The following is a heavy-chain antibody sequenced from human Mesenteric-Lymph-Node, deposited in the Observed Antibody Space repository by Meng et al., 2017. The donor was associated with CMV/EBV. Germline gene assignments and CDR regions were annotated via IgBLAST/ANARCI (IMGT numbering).Heavy chain of an antibody. D-gene: IGHD2-2*02. CDR2: IRYDGSNK. CDR3: ARDIVVVPAAILANYYYYYGMDV. Sequence: GESLKISCAASGFTFSSYGMHWVRQAPGKGLEWVAFIRYDGSNKYYADSVKGRFTISRDNSKNTLYLQMNSLRAEDTAVYYCARDIVVVPAAILANYYYYYGMDVWGQGTTVTVSS. CDR1: GFTFSSYG. V-gene: IGHV3-30*02. J-gene: IGHJ6*02.